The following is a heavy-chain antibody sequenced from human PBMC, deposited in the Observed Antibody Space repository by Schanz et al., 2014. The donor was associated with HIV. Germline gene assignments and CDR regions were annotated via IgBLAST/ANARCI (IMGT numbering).Heavy chain of an antibody. Sequence: QVQLVQSGAEVKKPGASVKVSCKASGYTFINYGITWVRQAPGQGLEWMGWISGYNGNTNYAQKFQGRVTMTRDTSTSTAFMELRSLRSDDTAVYYCARITGEHYYAMDVWGQGTTVTVTS. D-gene: IGHD3-16*01. CDR1: GYTFINYG. V-gene: IGHV1-18*01. CDR3: ARITGEHYYAMDV. J-gene: IGHJ6*02. CDR2: ISGYNGNT.